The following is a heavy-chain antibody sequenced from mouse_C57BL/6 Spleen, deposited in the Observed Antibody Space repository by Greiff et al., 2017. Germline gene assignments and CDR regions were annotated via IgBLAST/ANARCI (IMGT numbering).Heavy chain of an antibody. J-gene: IGHJ3*01. CDR3: ALSDSSYGAY. V-gene: IGHV1-64*01. CDR2: IHPNSGST. Sequence: QVQLQQPGAELVKPGASVKLSCKASGYTFTSYWMHWVKQRPGQGLEWIGMIHPNSGSTNYNEKFKSKATLHVDKSSSTTYRQLSSLTSEDSAVYHGALSDSSYGAYWGQGTLVTVSA. CDR1: GYTFTSYW. D-gene: IGHD1-1*01.